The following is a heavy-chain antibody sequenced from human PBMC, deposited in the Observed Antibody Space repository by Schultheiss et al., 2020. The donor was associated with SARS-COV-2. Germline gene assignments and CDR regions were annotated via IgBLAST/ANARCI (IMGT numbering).Heavy chain of an antibody. CDR1: GFTFSSYA. CDR3: ARVRVDQMSIVVVIAKPNYYYYYMDV. D-gene: IGHD2-21*01. CDR2: ISGSGGST. V-gene: IGHV3-23*01. J-gene: IGHJ6*03. Sequence: GGSLRLSCAASGFTFSSYAMSWVRQAPGKGLEWVSAISGSGGSTYYADSVKGRFTISRDNSKNTLYLQMNSLRAEDTAVYYCARVRVDQMSIVVVIAKPNYYYYYMDVWGKGTTVTVSS.